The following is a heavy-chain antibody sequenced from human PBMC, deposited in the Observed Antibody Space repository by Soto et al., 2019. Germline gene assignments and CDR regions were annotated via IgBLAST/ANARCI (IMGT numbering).Heavy chain of an antibody. CDR2: ISPSGGST. J-gene: IGHJ6*02. D-gene: IGHD2-2*02. CDR3: ARDQIVVPAAIDGMDV. V-gene: IGHV1-46*01. CDR1: GYTFTSYY. Sequence: ASVKVSCKASGYTFTSYYMHWVRQAPGQGLEWMGIISPSGGSTSYAQKFQGRVTMTRDTSTSTVYMELSSLRSEDTAVYYCARDQIVVPAAIDGMDVWGQGTTVTVSS.